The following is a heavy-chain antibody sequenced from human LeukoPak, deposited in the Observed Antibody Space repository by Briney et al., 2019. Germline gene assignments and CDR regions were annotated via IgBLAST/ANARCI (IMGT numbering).Heavy chain of an antibody. CDR3: ARALTMTHIGVWFDP. Sequence: SETLSLTCTVSGGAINSDYWSWIRQSPGKGLEWIAYICYDGRPNFNPSLKSRVTMSVDTSKTQFSLKLSSVTAADTAVYYCARALTMTHIGVWFDPWGPGIFVTVSS. J-gene: IGHJ5*02. D-gene: IGHD2-8*01. CDR2: ICYDGRP. CDR1: GGAINSDY. V-gene: IGHV4-59*01.